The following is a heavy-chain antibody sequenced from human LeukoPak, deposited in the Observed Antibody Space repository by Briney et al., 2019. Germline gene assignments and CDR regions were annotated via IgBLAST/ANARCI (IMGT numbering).Heavy chain of an antibody. Sequence: GGSLRLSCAAAGFTFRSYWMSWVRQAPRKGLEWVANIKQDGSEKYYVDSVKGRFTISRDNAKNSLYLQMNSLRAEDTAVYYCPRLAYCSSTSCLSHSDYWGQGTLVTVSS. V-gene: IGHV3-7*01. CDR2: IKQDGSEK. CDR3: PRLAYCSSTSCLSHSDY. CDR1: GFTFRSYW. D-gene: IGHD2-2*01. J-gene: IGHJ4*02.